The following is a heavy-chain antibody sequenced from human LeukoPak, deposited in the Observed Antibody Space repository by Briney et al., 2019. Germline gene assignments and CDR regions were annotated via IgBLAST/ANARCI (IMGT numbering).Heavy chain of an antibody. V-gene: IGHV3-15*01. CDR3: TTERPYFDN. Sequence: GGSLRLSCAASGFTFSDAWVSWVRQAPGKGLEWVGRIKSKTHGGTTQYAAPVKGRFTISRDDSKNTVYLQMNSLKSEDAAMYYCTTERPYFDNWGQGTLVTVSS. CDR1: GFTFSDAW. CDR2: IKSKTHGGTT. J-gene: IGHJ4*02.